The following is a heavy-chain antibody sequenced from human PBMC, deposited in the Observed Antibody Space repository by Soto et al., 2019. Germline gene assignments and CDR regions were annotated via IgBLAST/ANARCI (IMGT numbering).Heavy chain of an antibody. CDR2: IYYSGST. D-gene: IGHD6-19*01. Sequence: PSETLSLTCTVSGGSISSYYLSWIRQPPGKGLEWIGYIYYSGSTNYNPSLKSRVTISVDTSKNQFSLKLSSVTAADTAVYYCARVTAVGYYYGMDVWGQGTTVTVSS. V-gene: IGHV4-59*01. CDR3: ARVTAVGYYYGMDV. CDR1: GGSISSYY. J-gene: IGHJ6*02.